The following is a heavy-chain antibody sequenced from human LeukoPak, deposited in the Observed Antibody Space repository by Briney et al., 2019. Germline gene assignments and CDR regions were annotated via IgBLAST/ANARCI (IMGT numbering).Heavy chain of an antibody. Sequence: GGSLRLSCAASGFSFSSYEMNWVRQAPGKGLEWVSYISASGRTTYYADSVKGRFTISRDNAKNSLYLQMNSLRAEDMALYYCAKGSSAWNEVFHFDYWGQGTLVTVSS. J-gene: IGHJ4*02. V-gene: IGHV3-48*03. CDR3: AKGSSAWNEVFHFDY. D-gene: IGHD6-19*01. CDR1: GFSFSSYE. CDR2: ISASGRTT.